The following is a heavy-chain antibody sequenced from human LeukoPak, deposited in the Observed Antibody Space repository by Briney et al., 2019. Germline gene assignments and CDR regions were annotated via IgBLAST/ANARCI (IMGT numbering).Heavy chain of an antibody. CDR3: ARIRVDSSGWYDAFDI. D-gene: IGHD6-19*01. J-gene: IGHJ3*02. V-gene: IGHV3-7*01. CDR1: GFTLSDYW. Sequence: PGGSLRLSCAASGFTLSDYWMSWVRQAPGKGLEWVANIKQDGSEKYYVDSVKGRFTISRDNAKNSLYLQMNSLRAEDTAVYYCARIRVDSSGWYDAFDIWGQGTMVTVSS. CDR2: IKQDGSEK.